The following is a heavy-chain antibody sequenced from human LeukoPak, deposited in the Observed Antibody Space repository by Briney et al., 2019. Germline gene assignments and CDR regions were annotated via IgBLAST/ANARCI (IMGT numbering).Heavy chain of an antibody. D-gene: IGHD6-19*01. CDR2: INPSGGST. CDR1: GYTFTGHY. CDR3: ARAHLAVAGTGEWYFDY. Sequence: ASVKVSCKASGYTFTGHYMHWVRQAPGQGLEWMGIINPSGGSTSYAQKFQGRVTMTRDTSTSTVYMELSSLRSEDTAVYYCARAHLAVAGTGEWYFDYWGQGTLVTVSS. V-gene: IGHV1-46*01. J-gene: IGHJ4*02.